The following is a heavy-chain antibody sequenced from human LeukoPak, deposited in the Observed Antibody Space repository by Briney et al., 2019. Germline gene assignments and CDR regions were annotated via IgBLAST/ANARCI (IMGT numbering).Heavy chain of an antibody. V-gene: IGHV4-38-2*01. J-gene: IGHJ4*02. Sequence: SETLSLTCAVSGYSISSGYYWGWIRQPPGKGLGWIGSIYHSGSTYYNPSLKSRVTISVDTSKNQFSLKLSSVTAADTAVYYCARSVTDFWSGYYTFTYFDYWGQGTLVTVSS. D-gene: IGHD3-3*01. CDR1: GYSISSGYY. CDR3: ARSVTDFWSGYYTFTYFDY. CDR2: IYHSGST.